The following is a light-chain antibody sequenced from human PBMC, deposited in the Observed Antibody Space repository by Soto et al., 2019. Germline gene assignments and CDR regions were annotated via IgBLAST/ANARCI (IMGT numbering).Light chain of an antibody. CDR3: VLYMGSGTWV. J-gene: IGLJ3*02. V-gene: IGLV8-61*01. Sequence: QTVVTQEPSFSVSPGGTVTLTCGLTSGSVSTSSYPSWFRQTPGQPPRTLIHSTTARASDVPDRFSGSILGSKAALTNTGAQADDESDYFCVLYMGSGTWVFGGGTKVTVL. CDR1: SGSVSTSSY. CDR2: STT.